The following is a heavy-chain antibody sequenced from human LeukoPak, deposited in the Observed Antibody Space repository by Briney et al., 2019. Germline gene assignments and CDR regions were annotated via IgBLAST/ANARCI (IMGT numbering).Heavy chain of an antibody. CDR1: GFTFSDYG. Sequence: GGSLRLSCAASGFTFSDYGMHWVREAPGKGLEWLAFIRYDGSDKYYADSVKGRFTISRDNSKNTLYLQMNSLRAEDTAVYYCARDRRYYDSSGYPYWGQGTLVTVSS. J-gene: IGHJ4*02. CDR2: IRYDGSDK. CDR3: ARDRRYYDSSGYPY. D-gene: IGHD3-22*01. V-gene: IGHV3-30*02.